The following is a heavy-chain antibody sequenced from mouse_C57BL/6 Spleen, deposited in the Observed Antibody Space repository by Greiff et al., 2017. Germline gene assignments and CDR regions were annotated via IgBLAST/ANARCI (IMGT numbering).Heavy chain of an antibody. CDR2: ISNGGGST. V-gene: IGHV5-12*01. CDR1: GFTFSDYY. CDR3: ARQGGTAY. D-gene: IGHD2-14*01. J-gene: IGHJ3*01. Sequence: EVKLMESGGGLVQPGGSLKLSCAASGFTFSDYYMYWVRQTPEKRLEWVAYISNGGGSTYYPDTVKGRFTISSENAKNTLYLQMSRLKAEDTAMYCFARQGGTAYWGQGTLVTVSA.